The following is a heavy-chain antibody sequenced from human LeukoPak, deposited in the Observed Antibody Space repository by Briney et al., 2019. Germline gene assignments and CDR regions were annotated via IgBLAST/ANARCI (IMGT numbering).Heavy chain of an antibody. Sequence: ASVKVSCKASGYTFTNYGISWVRQAPGQGLEWMGWISAYNGNTKYAQSLQGRVTMTADTSTTTAYMELRSLTSDDTAVYYCARDSYYYVTYYFDYWGQGTLVTVSS. CDR1: GYTFTNYG. CDR3: ARDSYYYVTYYFDY. D-gene: IGHD3-10*02. J-gene: IGHJ4*02. V-gene: IGHV1-18*01. CDR2: ISAYNGNT.